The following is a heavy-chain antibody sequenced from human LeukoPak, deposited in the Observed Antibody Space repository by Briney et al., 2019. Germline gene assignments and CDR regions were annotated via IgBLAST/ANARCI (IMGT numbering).Heavy chain of an antibody. CDR3: ASRRWFDY. CDR2: IKQDGSEK. V-gene: IGHV3-7*01. D-gene: IGHD3-16*01. CDR1: GFTFSSYS. J-gene: IGHJ4*02. Sequence: PGGSLRLSCAASGFTFSSYSMSWVRQAPGKGLEWVANIKQDGSEKYYVDSVKGRFTISRDNAKNSLYLQMNSLRAEDTAVYYCASRRWFDYWGQGTLVTVSS.